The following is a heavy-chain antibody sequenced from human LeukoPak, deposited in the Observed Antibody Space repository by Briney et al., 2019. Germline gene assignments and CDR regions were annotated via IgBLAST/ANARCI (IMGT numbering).Heavy chain of an antibody. Sequence: GSLRLSCAASGFTFSSYSMNWVRQAPGKGLEWVSAISGSGGSTYYADSVKGRFTISRDNSKNTLCLQMNSLRAEDTAVYYCAKDLGSTPFDYWGQGTQVTVSS. CDR1: GFTFSSYS. D-gene: IGHD2-2*01. CDR3: AKDLGSTPFDY. J-gene: IGHJ4*02. V-gene: IGHV3-23*01. CDR2: ISGSGGST.